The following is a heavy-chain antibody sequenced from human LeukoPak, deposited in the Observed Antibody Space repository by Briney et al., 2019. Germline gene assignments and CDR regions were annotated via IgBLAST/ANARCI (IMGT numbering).Heavy chain of an antibody. CDR2: IYYNGNT. D-gene: IGHD2-15*01. CDR3: ARASGSGNPWFPWGF. V-gene: IGHV4-59*01. Sequence: PSETLSLTCTVSGDSISSFYWSWIRQPPGKGLEWIGYIYYNGNTNSNPSLKSRVTISVDTSKNQFSLKLSSVTAADTAVYYCARASGSGNPWFPWGFWGQGTLVTVSS. CDR1: GDSISSFY. J-gene: IGHJ4*02.